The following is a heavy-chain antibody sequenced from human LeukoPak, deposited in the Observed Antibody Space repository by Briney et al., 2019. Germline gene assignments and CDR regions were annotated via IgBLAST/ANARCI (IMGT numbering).Heavy chain of an antibody. J-gene: IGHJ5*02. D-gene: IGHD2-2*01. V-gene: IGHV3-23*01. CDR3: AKDMDYCSSTSCYAWFDP. CDR1: GFTFSSYA. Sequence: GGSLRPSCAASGFTFSSYAMSWVRQAPGKGLEWVSAISGSGGSTYYADSVKGRFTISRDNSKNTLYLQMNSLRAEDTAVYYCAKDMDYCSSTSCYAWFDPWGQGTLVTVSS. CDR2: ISGSGGST.